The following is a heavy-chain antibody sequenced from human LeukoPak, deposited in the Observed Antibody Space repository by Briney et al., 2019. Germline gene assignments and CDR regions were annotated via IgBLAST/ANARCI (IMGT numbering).Heavy chain of an antibody. V-gene: IGHV4-38-2*02. J-gene: IGHJ4*02. Sequence: SETLSLTCSVSGYSITSGYYWGWIRQPPGKGLEWIESIYYSGSTYYNPSLKSRVTISVDTSKNQFSLNLSSVTAADTAVYFCTRDEGSSYPFDYWGQGTLVTVSS. CDR1: GYSITSGYY. CDR3: TRDEGSSYPFDY. D-gene: IGHD2-2*01. CDR2: IYYSGST.